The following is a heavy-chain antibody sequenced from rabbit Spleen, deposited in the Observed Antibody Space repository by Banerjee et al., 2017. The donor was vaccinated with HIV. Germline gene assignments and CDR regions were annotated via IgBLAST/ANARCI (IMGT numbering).Heavy chain of an antibody. Sequence: LEESGGGLVKPGGTLTLTCTVSGFSFSSNWICWVRQAPGKGLEWIACINIVTGKSVYASWAKGRFMMSRTSSTTVTLQMTSLTAADTATYFCASGYSDVYFSLWGPGTLVTVS. V-gene: IGHV1S45*01. CDR3: ASGYSDVYFSL. CDR2: INIVTGKS. J-gene: IGHJ4*01. CDR1: GFSFSSNW. D-gene: IGHD1-1*01.